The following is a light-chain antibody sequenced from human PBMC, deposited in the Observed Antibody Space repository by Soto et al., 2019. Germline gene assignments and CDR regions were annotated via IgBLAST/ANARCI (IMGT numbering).Light chain of an antibody. CDR2: AAS. V-gene: IGKV1-12*01. CDR1: QGISSW. Sequence: DIQMTQSPSSVSASVGDRVTITCRASQGISSWLAWHQQKPGKAPKLLIYAASSLQSGVPSRFSGSGSGTDFTLTISSLQPEDVATYYCQQVNTFSWTFGQGTKVEIK. CDR3: QQVNTFSWT. J-gene: IGKJ1*01.